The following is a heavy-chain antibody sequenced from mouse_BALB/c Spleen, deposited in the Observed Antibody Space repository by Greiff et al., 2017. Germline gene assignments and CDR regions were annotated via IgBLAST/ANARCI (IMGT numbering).Heavy chain of an antibody. CDR3: ARGGYYWYFDY. D-gene: IGHD2-3*01. J-gene: IGHJ2*01. CDR2: ISSGGST. Sequence: DVKLQESGGGLVKPGGSLKLSCAASGFTFSSYAMSWVRQTPEKRLEWVASISSGGSTYYPDSVKGRFTISRDNARNILYLQMSSLRSEDTAMYYCARGGYYWYFDYWGQGTTLTVSS. V-gene: IGHV5-6-5*01. CDR1: GFTFSSYA.